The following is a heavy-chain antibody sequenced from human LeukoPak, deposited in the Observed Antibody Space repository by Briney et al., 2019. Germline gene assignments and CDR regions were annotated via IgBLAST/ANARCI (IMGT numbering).Heavy chain of an antibody. J-gene: IGHJ4*02. D-gene: IGHD6-13*01. V-gene: IGHV4-4*07. CDR3: AGHNIAAAATLDY. CDR2: IYTSGST. Sequence: SETLSLTCPVSGGFISSYYWSWIRQPAGKGLEWIGRIYTSGSTNCNPSLKSRVTMSVDTSKSQFSLKLSSVTAAVTAVYYCAGHNIAAAATLDYWGQGTLVTVSS. CDR1: GGFISSYY.